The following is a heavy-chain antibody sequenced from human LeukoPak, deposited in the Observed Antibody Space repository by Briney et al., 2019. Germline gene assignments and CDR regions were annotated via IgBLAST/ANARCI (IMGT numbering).Heavy chain of an antibody. Sequence: GGSLRLSCAASGFIVSSNYMSWVRQAPGKGLEWVSVISGSGGSTYYADSVKGRFTISRDNSKNTLYLQMNSLRAEDTAVYYCAKDKTRNYYDSSGYQVGDAFDIWGQGTMVTVSS. J-gene: IGHJ3*02. CDR1: GFIVSSNY. CDR2: ISGSGGST. CDR3: AKDKTRNYYDSSGYQVGDAFDI. V-gene: IGHV3-23*01. D-gene: IGHD3-22*01.